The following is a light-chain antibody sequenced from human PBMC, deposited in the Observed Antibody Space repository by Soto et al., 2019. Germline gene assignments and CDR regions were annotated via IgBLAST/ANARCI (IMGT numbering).Light chain of an antibody. CDR1: CSDVGFYDY. CDR2: EVS. CDR3: SSYVGNNNHHA. V-gene: IGLV2-8*01. J-gene: IGLJ1*01. Sequence: QSVLSQPPSASGSPGQSVTVSCAGTCSDVGFYDYVSWYQQHPGKAPKLIIYEVSKRPSGVPDRFSGSKSGNSASLTVSGLQAEDEADYYCSSYVGNNNHHAFGTGTKVTVL.